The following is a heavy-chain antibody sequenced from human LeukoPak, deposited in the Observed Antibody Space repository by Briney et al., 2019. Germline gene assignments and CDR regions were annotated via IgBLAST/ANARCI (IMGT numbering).Heavy chain of an antibody. Sequence: GASVKVSCKASGGTFSSYTISWVRQAPGQGLEWMGGIIPLFGPANYAQKFQGRVTITADESTSTAYMELSRLKPEDTAVYYCARASGYYFDYWGQGTLVTVSS. J-gene: IGHJ4*02. CDR3: ARASGYYFDY. CDR1: GGTFSSYT. D-gene: IGHD1-26*01. CDR2: IIPLFGPA. V-gene: IGHV1-69*01.